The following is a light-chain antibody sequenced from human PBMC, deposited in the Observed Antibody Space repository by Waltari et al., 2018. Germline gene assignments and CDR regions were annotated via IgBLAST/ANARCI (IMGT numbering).Light chain of an antibody. V-gene: IGKV1-5*03. J-gene: IGKJ2*01. CDR2: KAF. CDR1: QSILTW. Sequence: DTQMTQSPSTLSASVGDRVTITCRASQSILTWLAGYQQKPGKAPRLLIDKAFNLESGVPGSLRGGASGTEFNLTISSLQPDDSATYYCQQYHDYSAFGQGTKLEIK. CDR3: QQYHDYSA.